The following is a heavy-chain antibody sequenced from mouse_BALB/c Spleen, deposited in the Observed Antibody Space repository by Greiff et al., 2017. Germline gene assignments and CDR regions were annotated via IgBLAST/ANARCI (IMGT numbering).Heavy chain of an antibody. J-gene: IGHJ3*01. Sequence: QVQLKQSGAELVRPGASVTLSYKASGYTFTDYEMHWVKQTPVHGLEWIGAIDPETGGTAYNQKFKGKATLTADKSSSTAYMELRSLTSEDSAVYYCARSGALSTMITTGTWFAYWGQGTLVTVSA. V-gene: IGHV1-15*01. CDR1: GYTFTDYE. CDR3: ARSGALSTMITTGTWFAY. D-gene: IGHD2-4*01. CDR2: IDPETGGT.